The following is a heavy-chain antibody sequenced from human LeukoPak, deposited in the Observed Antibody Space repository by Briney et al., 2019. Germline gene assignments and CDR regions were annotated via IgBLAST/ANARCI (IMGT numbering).Heavy chain of an antibody. J-gene: IGHJ4*02. CDR2: ISAYNGNT. V-gene: IGHV1-18*01. CDR1: GYTFINYG. Sequence: GASVTVPFKASGYTFINYGISWVRQPPGQGLEWMGWISAYNGNTNYAQKLQGRVTMTTDTSTSTAYMELRSLRSDDTAGHYCGAYPIPPSQCTYYVDYWGQGTLVTVSS. D-gene: IGHD6-19*01. CDR3: GAYPIPPSQCTYYVDY.